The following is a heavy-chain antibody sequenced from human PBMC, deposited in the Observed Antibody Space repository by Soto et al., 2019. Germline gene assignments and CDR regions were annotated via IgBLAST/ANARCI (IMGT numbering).Heavy chain of an antibody. V-gene: IGHV3-30-3*01. CDR1: GFIFSGYA. CDR3: AKETNAYEINF. J-gene: IGHJ4*02. Sequence: QVHLVESGGGVVQPGGSLRLSCAASGFIFSGYAMHWVRQAPGKGLEWVAVISYDGNTQYSADSVKGRFTVSRDNSNNILYVEMNNLRDEDTAMYYCAKETNAYEINFWGQGTLVTVSP. D-gene: IGHD3-9*01. CDR2: ISYDGNTQ.